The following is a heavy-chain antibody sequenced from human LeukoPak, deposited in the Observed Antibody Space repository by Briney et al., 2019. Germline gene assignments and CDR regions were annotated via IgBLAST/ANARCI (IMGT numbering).Heavy chain of an antibody. D-gene: IGHD3-3*01. CDR3: ARGKLKIYDFWRGDYFDY. Sequence: SQTLSLTCTVSGGSISSGDYYWSWIRQPPGKGLEWIGYIYYSGSTYYNPPLKSRVTISVDTSKNQFSLKLRSVTAADTAVYYCARGKLKIYDFWRGDYFDYWGQGTLVTVSS. CDR1: GGSISSGDYY. V-gene: IGHV4-30-4*01. CDR2: IYYSGST. J-gene: IGHJ4*02.